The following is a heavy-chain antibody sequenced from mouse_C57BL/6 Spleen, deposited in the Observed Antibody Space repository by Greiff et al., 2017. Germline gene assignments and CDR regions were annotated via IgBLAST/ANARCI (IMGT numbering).Heavy chain of an antibody. V-gene: IGHV5-4*01. Sequence: EVQGVESGGGLVKPGGSLKLSCAASGFTFSSYAMSWVRQTPEKRLEWVATISDGGSYTYYPDNVKGRFTISRDNAKNNLYLQMSHLKSEDTAMYYCASTVVAPGAMDYWGQGTSVTVSS. CDR2: ISDGGSYT. CDR3: ASTVVAPGAMDY. D-gene: IGHD1-1*01. J-gene: IGHJ4*01. CDR1: GFTFSSYA.